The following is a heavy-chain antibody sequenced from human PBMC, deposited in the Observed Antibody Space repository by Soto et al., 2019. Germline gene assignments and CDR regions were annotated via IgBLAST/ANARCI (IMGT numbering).Heavy chain of an antibody. CDR3: AREFNLFCGGDCYGFDF. V-gene: IGHV3-7*05. CDR2: IKDDGSER. CDR1: GFSFRTYW. D-gene: IGHD2-21*01. J-gene: IGHJ4*01. Sequence: GGSLRLSCAASGFSFRTYWMSWVRQTPGKGLEWVANIKDDGSERYYGDSVRGRFAISRDNARNSLDLQMDSLRADGTAVYYCAREFNLFCGGDCYGFDFWGHGVLVTVSS.